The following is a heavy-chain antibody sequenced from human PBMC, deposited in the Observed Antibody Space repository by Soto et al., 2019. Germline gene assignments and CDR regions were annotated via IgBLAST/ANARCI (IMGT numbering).Heavy chain of an antibody. J-gene: IGHJ6*02. D-gene: IGHD6-6*01. CDR2: IDPSDSYT. CDR3: ARRVLSSGVYGMDV. V-gene: IGHV5-10-1*01. Sequence: GESRTISCNGAGDSFTSYWISWLRQMPGKGLEWMGRIDPSDSYTNYSPSFQGHVTISADKSISTAYLQWSSLKASDTAMYYCARRVLSSGVYGMDVWGQGTTVTVSS. CDR1: GDSFTSYW.